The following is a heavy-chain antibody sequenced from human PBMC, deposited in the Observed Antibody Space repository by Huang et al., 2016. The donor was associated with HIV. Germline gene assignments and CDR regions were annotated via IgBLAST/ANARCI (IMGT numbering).Heavy chain of an antibody. V-gene: IGHV1-69*13. CDR2: ISHLHDTK. CDR3: ARGVGNSNRGFDI. D-gene: IGHD5-18*01. J-gene: IGHJ4*02. Sequence: QVQLVQSGAEMKKSGSSVKVSCKASGGTVSSFSFTWVRQAPGHGLEWMGGISHLHDTKDLAQKFRGRVTLTADESTKTAFMELSGLTSQDTAVYYCARGVGNSNRGFDIWGQGTLVTVS. CDR1: GGTVSSFS.